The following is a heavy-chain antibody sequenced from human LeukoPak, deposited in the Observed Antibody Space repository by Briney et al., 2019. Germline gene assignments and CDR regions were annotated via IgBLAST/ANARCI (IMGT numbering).Heavy chain of an antibody. CDR3: ARSSQTGAPFDY. D-gene: IGHD7-27*01. CDR1: GFTFSSYG. Sequence: GGSLRLSCAASGFTFSSYGMHWVRQAPGKGLEWVAVIWYDGSNKYYADSVKGRFTISRDNAKNSLYLQMNSLRDEDTAVYYCARSSQTGAPFDYWGQGTLVTVSS. CDR2: IWYDGSNK. V-gene: IGHV3-33*01. J-gene: IGHJ4*02.